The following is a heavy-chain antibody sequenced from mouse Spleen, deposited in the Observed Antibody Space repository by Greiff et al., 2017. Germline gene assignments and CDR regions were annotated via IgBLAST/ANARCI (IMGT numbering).Heavy chain of an antibody. CDR2: ISYDGSN. CDR3: ARDGYYGSSYGYFDV. Sequence: VQLKESGPGLVKPSQSLSLTCSVTGYSFTSGYYSNWIRQFPGNQLEWMGYISYDGSNNYNPSLKNRISITRDTSKNQFFLKLNSVTTEDTATYYCARDGYYGSSYGYFDVWGAGTTVTVSS. J-gene: IGHJ1*01. CDR1: GYSFTSGYY. D-gene: IGHD1-1*01. V-gene: IGHV3-6*01.